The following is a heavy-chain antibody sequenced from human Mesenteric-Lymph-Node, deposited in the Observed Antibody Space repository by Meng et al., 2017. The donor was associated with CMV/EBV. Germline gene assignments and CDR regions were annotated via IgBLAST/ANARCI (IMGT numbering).Heavy chain of an antibody. CDR1: GFIFTNYD. D-gene: IGHD2-8*01. Sequence: GGSLRLSCAASGFIFTNYDMHWVRQAPGKGLEWVAFIRIDGSEIHYTDSVKGRFTISRDNSKNTLYLQMNSLRSEDTAVYYCARGGYCTNGVCPLYYYYGMDVWGQGTAVTVSS. CDR3: ARGGYCTNGVCPLYYYYGMDV. V-gene: IGHV3-30*02. J-gene: IGHJ6*02. CDR2: IRIDGSEI.